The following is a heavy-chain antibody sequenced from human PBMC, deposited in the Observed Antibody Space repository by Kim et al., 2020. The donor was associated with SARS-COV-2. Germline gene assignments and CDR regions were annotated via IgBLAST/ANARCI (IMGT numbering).Heavy chain of an antibody. J-gene: IGHJ6*02. Sequence: PQKFPGRVTLTRDTPTSTVYMGLRSLTSEDTAMYYCARAHPGAMAIWGQGTTVTVSS. CDR3: ARAHPGAMAI. V-gene: IGHV1-46*01.